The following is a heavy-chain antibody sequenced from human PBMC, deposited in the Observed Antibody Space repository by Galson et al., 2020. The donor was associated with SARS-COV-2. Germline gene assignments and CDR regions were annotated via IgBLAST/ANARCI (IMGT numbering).Heavy chain of an antibody. V-gene: IGHV3-20*04. Sequence: GGSLRLSCAASGFTFDDYGMSWVRQAPGKGLEWVSGINWNGGRIGYAESVNGRFTISRDNTKNSLYLQMNSLRADDTALYYCARSIASDGPWGQGTLVTVSS. CDR1: GFTFDDYG. CDR3: ARSIASDGP. J-gene: IGHJ5*02. D-gene: IGHD6-13*01. CDR2: INWNGGRI.